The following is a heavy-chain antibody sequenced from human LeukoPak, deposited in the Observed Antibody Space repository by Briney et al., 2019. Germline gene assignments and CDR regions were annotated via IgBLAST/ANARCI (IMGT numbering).Heavy chain of an antibody. D-gene: IGHD3-10*01. CDR3: ARVGTGSWYFDL. CDR1: GFTFSSYS. V-gene: IGHV3-48*01. J-gene: IGHJ2*01. Sequence: PGGSLRLSCAASGFTFSSYSMNWVRQAPGKRLEWVSYISSSSSTIYYADSVKGRFTISRDNAKNSLYLQMNSLRAEDTAVYYCARVGTGSWYFDLWGRGTLVTFSS. CDR2: ISSSSSTI.